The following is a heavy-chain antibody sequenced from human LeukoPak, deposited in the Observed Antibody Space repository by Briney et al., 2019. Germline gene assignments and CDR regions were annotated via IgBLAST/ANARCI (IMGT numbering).Heavy chain of an antibody. D-gene: IGHD2-21*02. V-gene: IGHV4-34*01. J-gene: IGHJ4*02. Sequence: PSETLSLTCAVYGGSFSGYYWSWIRQPPGKGLEWIGEINHSGSTNYNPSLKSRVTISVDTSKNQFSLKLSSVTAADTAVYYCARGPPFRGGDPRWGQGTLVTVSS. CDR1: GGSFSGYY. CDR3: ARGPPFRGGDPR. CDR2: INHSGST.